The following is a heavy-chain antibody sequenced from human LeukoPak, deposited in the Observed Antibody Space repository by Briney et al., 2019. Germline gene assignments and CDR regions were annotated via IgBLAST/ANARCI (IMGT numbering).Heavy chain of an antibody. V-gene: IGHV4-34*01. CDR1: GGSFSGYY. CDR2: INHSGST. J-gene: IGHJ4*02. D-gene: IGHD3-16*02. CDR3: ARGFPPYDYVWGSYRLYYFDY. Sequence: PSETLSLTCAVYGGSFSGYYWSWTRQPPGKGLEWIGEINHSGSTNYNPSLKSRVTISVDTSKNQFSLKLSSVTAADTAVYYCARGFPPYDYVWGSYRLYYFDYWGQGTLVTVSS.